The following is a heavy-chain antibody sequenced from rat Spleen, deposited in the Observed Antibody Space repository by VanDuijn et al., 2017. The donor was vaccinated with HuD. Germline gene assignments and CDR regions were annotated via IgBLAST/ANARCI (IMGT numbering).Heavy chain of an antibody. CDR1: GFTFSDFA. Sequence: EVQLVESGGGLVQPGRSLKLSCAASGFTFSDFAMAWVRQAPRKGLEWVAIITYDGSSTYYRDSVKGRFTISRDNAKSTLSLQMDSLRSEDTATYYCARHWGYWGQGVMVTVSS. CDR2: ITYDGSST. V-gene: IGHV5-17*01. J-gene: IGHJ2*01. CDR3: ARHWGY. D-gene: IGHD4-6*01.